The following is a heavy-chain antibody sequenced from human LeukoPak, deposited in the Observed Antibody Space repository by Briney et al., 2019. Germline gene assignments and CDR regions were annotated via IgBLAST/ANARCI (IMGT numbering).Heavy chain of an antibody. D-gene: IGHD3-10*01. J-gene: IGHJ4*02. Sequence: SETLSLTCTVSGGSISSSSYYWGWIRQPPGKGLEWIGSIYYSGSTYYNPSLKSRVTISVDTSKNQFSLKLSSVTAADTAVYYCARHRSTSRSYYGLGWPFDYWGQGTLVTVSS. V-gene: IGHV4-39*01. CDR2: IYYSGST. CDR1: GGSISSSSYY. CDR3: ARHRSTSRSYYGLGWPFDY.